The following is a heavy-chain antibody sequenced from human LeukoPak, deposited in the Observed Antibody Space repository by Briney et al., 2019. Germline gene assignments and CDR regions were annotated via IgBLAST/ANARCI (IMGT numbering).Heavy chain of an antibody. CDR1: GFTFSIYS. CDR3: ARDQVGKDEGGY. CDR2: ISSSSSYI. D-gene: IGHD4-23*01. J-gene: IGHJ4*02. V-gene: IGHV3-21*01. Sequence: GGSLRLSWAASGFTFSIYSMNGVRQARGKGLEWVSSISSSSSYIYYADQAKGRLTIYRDNDKNSLYLQMNSLRAEDTAVYYCARDQVGKDEGGYWGQGTLVTVSS.